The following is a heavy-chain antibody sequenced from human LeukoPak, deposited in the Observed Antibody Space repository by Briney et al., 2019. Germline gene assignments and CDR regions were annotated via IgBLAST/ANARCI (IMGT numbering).Heavy chain of an antibody. CDR2: INSDGSSA. J-gene: IGHJ4*02. CDR3: ASSPVLRLD. Sequence: GGSLRLSCAASGFTFSDYWIHWVRQAPGKGLVWVARINSDGSSATYADSVKGRFSISRVNARNTVYLQMNRLRAEDTAVYYCASSPVLRLDWGQGTLVTVSS. CDR1: GFTFSDYW. D-gene: IGHD3-10*01. V-gene: IGHV3-74*01.